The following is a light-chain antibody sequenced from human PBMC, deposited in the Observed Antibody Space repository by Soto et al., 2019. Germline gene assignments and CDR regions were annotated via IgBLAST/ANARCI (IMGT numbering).Light chain of an antibody. CDR3: QQRSNWHTDIT. V-gene: IGKV3-11*01. Sequence: EIVLTQSPATLSLSPGERATLSCRASQSVSSYLAWYQQEPGQAPRLLIYDASNRATGTPARFSGSGSGTDFTLTISSLEPEDFAVYYCQQRSNWHTDITVGQGTRLEIK. CDR1: QSVSSY. CDR2: DAS. J-gene: IGKJ5*01.